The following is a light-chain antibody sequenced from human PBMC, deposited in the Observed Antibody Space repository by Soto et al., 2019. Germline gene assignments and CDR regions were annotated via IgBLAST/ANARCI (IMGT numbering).Light chain of an antibody. CDR2: AAS. Sequence: EIVLTQSPVTLSLSPGERATLSCRASQSVTTFLAWYQQKPGQAPRLLIYAASNMATGIPARFSGSGSGTDFTLTISSLEPEDFATYYCQQRTNWPLTFGGGTKVEIK. J-gene: IGKJ4*01. CDR3: QQRTNWPLT. CDR1: QSVTTF. V-gene: IGKV3-11*01.